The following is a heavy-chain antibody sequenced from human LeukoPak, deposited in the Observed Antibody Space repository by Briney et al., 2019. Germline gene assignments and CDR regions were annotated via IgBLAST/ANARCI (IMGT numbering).Heavy chain of an antibody. CDR1: GYTFTSYG. V-gene: IGHV1-18*01. D-gene: IGHD3-22*01. Sequence: GASVKVSCKASGYTFTSYGISWVRQAPAQGLEWMGWISAYNGNTNYAQKLQGRVTMTTDTSTSTAYMELRSLRSDDTAVYYCARGKYYYDSSGTLPGYMDVWGKGTTVTVSS. J-gene: IGHJ6*03. CDR2: ISAYNGNT. CDR3: ARGKYYYDSSGTLPGYMDV.